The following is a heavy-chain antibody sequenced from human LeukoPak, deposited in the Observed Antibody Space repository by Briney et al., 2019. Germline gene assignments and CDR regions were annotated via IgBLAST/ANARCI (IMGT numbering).Heavy chain of an antibody. Sequence: GGSLRLSCAASGFTFSSYSMNWVRQAPGKGLEWVSYISSSSSTIYYADSVKGRFTISRDNAKNSLYLQMNSLRAEDTAVYYCARDRYTARPDAFDIWGQGTMVTVSS. CDR1: GFTFSSYS. CDR2: ISSSSSTI. V-gene: IGHV3-48*01. J-gene: IGHJ3*02. CDR3: ARDRYTARPDAFDI. D-gene: IGHD5-24*01.